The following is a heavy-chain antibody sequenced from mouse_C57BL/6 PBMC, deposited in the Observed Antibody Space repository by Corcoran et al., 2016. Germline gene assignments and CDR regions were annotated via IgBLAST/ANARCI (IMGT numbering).Heavy chain of an antibody. V-gene: IGHV1-26*01. CDR1: GYTFTDYY. CDR3: ARPGY. J-gene: IGHJ4*01. CDR2: INPNNGGT. Sequence: EVQLQQSGPELVKPGASVKISCKASGYTFTDYYMNWVKQSHGKSLEWIGDINPNNGGTSYNQKFKGKATLTVDKSSSTAYMELRSPTSEDSAVYYCARPGYWGQGTSVTVSS.